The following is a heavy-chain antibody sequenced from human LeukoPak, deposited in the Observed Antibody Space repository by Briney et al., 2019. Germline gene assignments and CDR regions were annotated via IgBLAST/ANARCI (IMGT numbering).Heavy chain of an antibody. Sequence: PSETLSLTCAVYGGSFSGYHWSWIRQPPGKGLEWIGEINHSGSTNYNPSLKSRVTISVDTSKNQFSLKLSSVTAADTAIYYCARDRSGYYLFNYWGQGTLVTVSS. CDR1: GGSFSGYH. J-gene: IGHJ4*02. CDR3: ARDRSGYYLFNY. CDR2: INHSGST. D-gene: IGHD3-22*01. V-gene: IGHV4-34*01.